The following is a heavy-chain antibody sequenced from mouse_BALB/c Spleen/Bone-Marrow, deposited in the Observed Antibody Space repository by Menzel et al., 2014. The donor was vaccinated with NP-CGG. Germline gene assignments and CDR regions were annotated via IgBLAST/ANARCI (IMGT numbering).Heavy chain of an antibody. J-gene: IGHJ4*01. V-gene: IGHV7-3*02. CDR2: IRNKANGYTT. CDR3: ARDSAYYGNWGYYAMDY. Sequence: EVKLVESGGGLVQPGGSLRLSCATSGFTFTDYYMSWVRQPPGKALEWLGFIRNKANGYTTEYSASVKGRFTISRDNSQSILYLQMNTLRAEDSATYYCARDSAYYGNWGYYAMDYWGQGTSVTVSS. CDR1: GFTFTDYY. D-gene: IGHD2-10*01.